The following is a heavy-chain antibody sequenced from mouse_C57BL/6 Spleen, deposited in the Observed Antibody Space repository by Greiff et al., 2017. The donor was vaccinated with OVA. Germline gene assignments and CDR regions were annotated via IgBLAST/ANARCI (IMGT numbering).Heavy chain of an antibody. CDR3: ARRSSGSHWYFDV. D-gene: IGHD3-2*02. V-gene: IGHV1-19*01. J-gene: IGHJ1*03. Sequence: VQLQQSGPVLVKPGASVKMSCKASGYTFTDYYMNWVKQSHGKSLEWIGVINPYNGGTSYNQKFKGKATLTVDKSSSTAYMELNSLTSEDSAVYYCARRSSGSHWYFDVWGTGTTVTVSS. CDR1: GYTFTDYY. CDR2: INPYNGGT.